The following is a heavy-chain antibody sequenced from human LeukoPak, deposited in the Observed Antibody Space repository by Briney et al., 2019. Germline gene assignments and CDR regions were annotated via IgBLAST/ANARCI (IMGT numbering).Heavy chain of an antibody. D-gene: IGHD3-3*01. Sequence: GGSLRLSCAASGFTFSSYGMHWVRQAPGKGLEWVAFIRYDGSNKYYADSVKGRSTISRDNSKNTLYLQMNSLGAEDTAVYYCAKDRRSILRFLEWLLLGPLDYWGQGTLVTVSS. CDR2: IRYDGSNK. CDR3: AKDRRSILRFLEWLLLGPLDY. J-gene: IGHJ4*02. CDR1: GFTFSSYG. V-gene: IGHV3-30*02.